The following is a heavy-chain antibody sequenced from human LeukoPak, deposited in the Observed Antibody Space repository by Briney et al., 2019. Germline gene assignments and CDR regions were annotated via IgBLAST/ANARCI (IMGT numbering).Heavy chain of an antibody. V-gene: IGHV4-39*07. CDR3: ARGVGATTWSYYYYMDV. CDR2: IYYSGST. J-gene: IGHJ6*03. CDR1: GDSISSSSYY. Sequence: SETLSLTCTVSGDSISSSSYYWGWIRQPPGKGLEWIGSIYYSGSTYYNPSLKSRVTISVDTSKNQFSLKLSSVTAADTAVYYCARGVGATTWSYYYYMDVWGKGTTVTVSS. D-gene: IGHD1-26*01.